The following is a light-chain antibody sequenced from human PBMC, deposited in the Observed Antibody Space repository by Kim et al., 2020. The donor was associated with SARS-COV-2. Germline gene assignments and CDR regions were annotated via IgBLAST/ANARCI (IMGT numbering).Light chain of an antibody. CDR3: SSYTSSSTYV. CDR2: DVS. J-gene: IGLJ1*01. Sequence: GQSINIACIATRSDVGGYNYDSWYQHHSGKAPKLMIYDVSNRPSGISNRFSGSKSGNTASLTISGLQAEDEADYYCSSYTSSSTYVFGTGTKVTVL. V-gene: IGLV2-14*03. CDR1: RSDVGGYNY.